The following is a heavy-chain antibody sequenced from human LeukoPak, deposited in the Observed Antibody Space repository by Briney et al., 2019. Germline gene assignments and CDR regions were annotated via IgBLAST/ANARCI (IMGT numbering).Heavy chain of an antibody. J-gene: IGHJ4*02. CDR3: VRLRRNSDTSGFYYYYDL. V-gene: IGHV3-21*01. CDR2: ISVRSNYI. D-gene: IGHD3-22*01. Sequence: PGGSLRLSCAASGYTFSSYSINWVRQAPGKGLEWVSSISVRSNYIYYADSVRGRFRISRDDARDSLYLQMNSLRAEDTAVYYCVRLRRNSDTSGFYYYYDLWGQGTLVTVSS. CDR1: GYTFSSYS.